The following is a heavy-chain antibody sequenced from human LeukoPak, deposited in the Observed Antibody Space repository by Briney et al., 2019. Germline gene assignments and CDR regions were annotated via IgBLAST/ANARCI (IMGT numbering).Heavy chain of an antibody. J-gene: IGHJ3*02. CDR2: IYYSGST. D-gene: IGHD6-19*01. CDR3: ARDRYSSGWYKPDDAFDI. CDR1: GGSFSGYY. V-gene: IGHV4-59*01. Sequence: SETLSLTCAVYGGSFSGYYWSWIRQPPGKGLEWIGYIYYSGSTNYNPSLKSRVTISVDTSKNQFSLKLSSVTAADTAVYYCARDRYSSGWYKPDDAFDIWGQGTMVTVSS.